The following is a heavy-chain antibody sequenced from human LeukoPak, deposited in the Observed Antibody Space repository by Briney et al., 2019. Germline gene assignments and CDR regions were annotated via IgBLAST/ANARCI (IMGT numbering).Heavy chain of an antibody. D-gene: IGHD3-10*01. CDR1: GFTFSSYG. CDR2: ISYGGSNK. J-gene: IGHJ6*04. V-gene: IGHV3-30*18. CDR3: AKGDSITMVRGRMDV. Sequence: GGSLRLSCAASGFTFSSYGMHWVRQAPGKGLEWVAVISYGGSNKYYADSVKGRFTISRDNSKNTLYLQMNSLRAEDTAVYYCAKGDSITMVRGRMDVWGKGTTVTVSS.